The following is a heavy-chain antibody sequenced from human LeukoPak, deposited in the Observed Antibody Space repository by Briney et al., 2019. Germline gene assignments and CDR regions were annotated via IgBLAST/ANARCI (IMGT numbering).Heavy chain of an antibody. Sequence: GGSLRLSCAASGFTFSSYEMNWVSQAPGKGLEWVSYISSSGSTIYYADSVKGRFTISRDNAKNSLYLQMNSLRAEDTAVYYCAREPRRTQGNWFDPWGQGTLVTVSS. CDR3: AREPRRTQGNWFDP. J-gene: IGHJ5*02. CDR2: ISSSGSTI. CDR1: GFTFSSYE. V-gene: IGHV3-48*03.